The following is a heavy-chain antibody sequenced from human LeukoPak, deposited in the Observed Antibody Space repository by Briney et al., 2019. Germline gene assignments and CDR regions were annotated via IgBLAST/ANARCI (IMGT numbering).Heavy chain of an antibody. J-gene: IGHJ4*02. CDR1: GFTFSNYW. CDR3: ARGGSYSDSHFFGS. V-gene: IGHV3-7*02. D-gene: IGHD1-26*01. CDR2: IKQDASSL. Sequence: GGSLRLSCAASGFTFSNYWMSWVRQAPDKGLEWVANIKQDASSLNYAGSVKGRFTISRDNAKNSLYLQMNSLRVEDTAVYYCARGGSYSDSHFFGSWGQGTLVTVSS.